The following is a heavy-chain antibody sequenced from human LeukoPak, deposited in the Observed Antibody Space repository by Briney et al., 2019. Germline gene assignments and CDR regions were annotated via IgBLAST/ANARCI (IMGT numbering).Heavy chain of an antibody. J-gene: IGHJ5*01. CDR2: INHSGST. CDR1: GGSFSGYY. CDR3: ARGYNWYDY. Sequence: NSSETLSLTCAVYGGSFSGYYWSWIRQPPGKGLEWIGEINHSGSTNYNPSLKSRVTISVDTSKNQFSLKLSSVTAADTAVYYCARGYNWYDYWGQGTLVTVSS. V-gene: IGHV4-34*01.